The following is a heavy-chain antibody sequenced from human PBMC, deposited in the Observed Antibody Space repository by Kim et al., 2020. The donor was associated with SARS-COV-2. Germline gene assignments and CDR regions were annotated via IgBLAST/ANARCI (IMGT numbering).Heavy chain of an antibody. J-gene: IGHJ4*02. V-gene: IGHV5-10-1*01. CDR3: ARQSNRDY. Sequence: DSYTHYTPSFQGHVTISADKSISTVYLQWSSLKASDTAMYYCARQSNRDYWGQGTLVTVSS. CDR2: DSYT.